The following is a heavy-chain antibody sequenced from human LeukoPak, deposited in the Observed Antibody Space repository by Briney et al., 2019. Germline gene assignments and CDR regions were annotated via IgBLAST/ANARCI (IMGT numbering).Heavy chain of an antibody. V-gene: IGHV3-23*01. D-gene: IGHD6-6*01. CDR2: ISGSGGST. CDR1: GFTFSSYA. Sequence: PGGSLRLSCAASGFTFSSYAMSWVRQAPGKGLEWVSAISGSGGSTYYADSVKGRFTISRDSSKKTLYLQINILRAEDTAIYYCAKGRYSSSFFDSWGQGTLVTVSS. CDR3: AKGRYSSSFFDS. J-gene: IGHJ4*02.